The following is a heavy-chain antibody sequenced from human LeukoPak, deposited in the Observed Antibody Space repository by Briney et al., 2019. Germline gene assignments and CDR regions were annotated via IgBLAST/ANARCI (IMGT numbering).Heavy chain of an antibody. V-gene: IGHV4-39*07. CDR1: GGSISSTSYY. Sequence: SETPSLTCVVSGGSISSTSYYWGWIRQPPGKGLEWIGSIYYSGSTYYGPSLKSRVTISVDTSKNQFSLKLSSVTAADTAVYYCARLLRVGYCSTTTCNWFDPWGQGTLVTVSS. CDR2: IYYSGST. J-gene: IGHJ5*02. CDR3: ARLLRVGYCSTTTCNWFDP. D-gene: IGHD2-2*03.